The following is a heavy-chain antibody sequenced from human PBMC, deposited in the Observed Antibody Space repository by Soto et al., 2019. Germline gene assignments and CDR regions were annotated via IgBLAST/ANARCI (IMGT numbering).Heavy chain of an antibody. J-gene: IGHJ6*02. D-gene: IGHD3-10*01. Sequence: GGSLRLSCAASGFTFSDHYMDWVRQAPGKGLEWVGRTRNKANSYTTEYAASVKGRFTISRDDSKNSLYLQMNSLKTEDTAVYYCAREWGGRGYSYYGMDVWGQGTTVTVSS. V-gene: IGHV3-72*01. CDR2: TRNKANSYTT. CDR3: AREWGGRGYSYYGMDV. CDR1: GFTFSDHY.